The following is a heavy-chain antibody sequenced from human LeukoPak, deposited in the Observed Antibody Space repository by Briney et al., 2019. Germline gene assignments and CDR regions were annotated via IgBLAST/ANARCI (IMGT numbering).Heavy chain of an antibody. V-gene: IGHV5-51*01. J-gene: IGHJ4*02. CDR3: ARHLTTAGNFDY. D-gene: IGHD6-13*01. CDR1: GYIFTTYW. CDR2: IYPDYSHT. Sequence: GESLKISCKGSGYIFTTYWIGWVRQTPGKGLEWMGIIYPDYSHTRYSASFQGQVTISADKSINTAYLQWSSVKASDSAMYYCARHLTTAGNFDYWGQGTLVTVSS.